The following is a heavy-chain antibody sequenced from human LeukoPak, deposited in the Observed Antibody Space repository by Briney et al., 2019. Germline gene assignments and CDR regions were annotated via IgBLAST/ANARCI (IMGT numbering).Heavy chain of an antibody. D-gene: IGHD1-1*01. Sequence: SVKVSCKASGGTFSSYAISWVRQAPGQGPEWMGGVIPIFGTANYAQKFQGRVTITADESTSTAYMELSSLRSEDTALYYCARSTDLNWFDPWGQGTLVTVSS. CDR3: ARSTDLNWFDP. CDR2: VIPIFGTA. J-gene: IGHJ5*02. V-gene: IGHV1-69*13. CDR1: GGTFSSYA.